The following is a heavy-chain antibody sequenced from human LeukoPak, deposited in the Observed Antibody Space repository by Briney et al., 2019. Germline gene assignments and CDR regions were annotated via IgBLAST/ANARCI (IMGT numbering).Heavy chain of an antibody. Sequence: PGGSLRLSCAASGLTVSSNYMSWVRQAPGKGLEWVSVIYSGGSTYYADSVKGRFTISRDNSKNTLYLQMNSLRAEDTAVYYCARSPPPYYYYYGMDVWGQGTTVTVSS. CDR1: GLTVSSNY. CDR3: ARSPPPYYYYYGMDV. CDR2: IYSGGST. J-gene: IGHJ6*02. V-gene: IGHV3-53*01.